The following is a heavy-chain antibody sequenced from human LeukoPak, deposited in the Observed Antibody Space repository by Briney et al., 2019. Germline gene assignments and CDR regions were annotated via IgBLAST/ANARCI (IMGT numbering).Heavy chain of an antibody. J-gene: IGHJ4*02. Sequence: PGGSLRLSCAASGFTFSSYAMSWVRQAPGKGLEWVSAISGSGGSTYYADSVKGRFTISRDNSKNTLYLQMNSLRAEDTAVYYCVRYYYDSSGYYRDYWGQGTLVTVSS. CDR1: GFTFSSYA. CDR2: ISGSGGST. D-gene: IGHD3-22*01. V-gene: IGHV3-23*01. CDR3: VRYYYDSSGYYRDY.